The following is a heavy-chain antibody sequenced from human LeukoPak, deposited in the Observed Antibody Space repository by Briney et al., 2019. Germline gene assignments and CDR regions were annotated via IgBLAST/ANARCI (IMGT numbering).Heavy chain of an antibody. CDR2: TSDSGGNT. Sequence: GGSLRLSCAASGFTFSSYAMSWVRQAPGKGLEWVSATSDSGGNTYYADSVKGRFTISRDNSRNTLYLQMNSLRAEDTAVYYCAKDLGYNWNYFDYWGQGTLVTVSS. CDR1: GFTFSSYA. D-gene: IGHD1-20*01. V-gene: IGHV3-23*01. CDR3: AKDLGYNWNYFDY. J-gene: IGHJ4*02.